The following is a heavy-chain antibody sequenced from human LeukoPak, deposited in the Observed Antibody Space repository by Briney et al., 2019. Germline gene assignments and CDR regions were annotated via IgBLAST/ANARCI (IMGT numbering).Heavy chain of an antibody. CDR2: ISAYNGNT. V-gene: IGHV1-18*01. J-gene: IGHJ6*02. D-gene: IGHD2-2*01. CDR3: ASGSSQPSNSCRNYYYCYGMDV. Sequence: ASVKVSCKASGYTFSSYDINWVRQAPGQGLEWMGWISAYNGNTNYAQHLQGRVTMTTDTSTSTAYMELRSLRSDDTAVYYCASGSSQPSNSCRNYYYCYGMDVWGQGTTVTVSS. CDR1: GYTFSSYD.